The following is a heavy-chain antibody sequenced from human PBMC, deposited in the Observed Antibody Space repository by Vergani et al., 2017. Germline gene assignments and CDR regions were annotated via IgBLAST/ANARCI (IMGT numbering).Heavy chain of an antibody. J-gene: IGHJ4*02. Sequence: VQLVESGGNVVQSGTSLRLSCAASGFSFGSYGMHWVRQSPGKGLEWVSAISARYPSTYYADSVKGRFTIARDNSKNMLYLQMNSLGAEDTAVYCCARLSYDTSPYLQGGYDCWGQGTLVSVSS. V-gene: IGHV3-23*04. D-gene: IGHD3-22*01. CDR1: GFSFGSYG. CDR2: ISARYPST. CDR3: ARLSYDTSPYLQGGYDC.